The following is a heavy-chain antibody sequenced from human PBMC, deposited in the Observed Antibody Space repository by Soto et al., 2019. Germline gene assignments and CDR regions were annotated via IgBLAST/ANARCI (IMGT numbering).Heavy chain of an antibody. CDR3: ARHLITNDAFDI. Sequence: SETLSLTCSVSGGSVSSSRYYWDWIRQPPGKGLEWIGNIYYTGSTYYNPSVKSRVTISVDTSKNQFSLKLSSVTAADTAVYYCARHLITNDAFDIWGQGTMVTVSS. CDR1: GGSVSSSRYY. V-gene: IGHV4-39*01. D-gene: IGHD1-20*01. J-gene: IGHJ3*02. CDR2: IYYTGST.